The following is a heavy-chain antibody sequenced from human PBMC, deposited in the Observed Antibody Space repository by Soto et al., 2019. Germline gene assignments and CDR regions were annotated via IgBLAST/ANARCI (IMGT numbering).Heavy chain of an antibody. D-gene: IGHD2-21*02. CDR3: ARAMGGNSEFVYYYGMDV. Sequence: QVQLVQSGAEVKKPGSSVKVSCKASGGTFSSYAISWVRQAPGQGREWMGGIIPIFGTANYAQKFQGRVTITADESTSTAYMELSSLRSEDTAVYYCARAMGGNSEFVYYYGMDVWGQGTTVTVSS. J-gene: IGHJ6*02. V-gene: IGHV1-69*01. CDR2: IIPIFGTA. CDR1: GGTFSSYA.